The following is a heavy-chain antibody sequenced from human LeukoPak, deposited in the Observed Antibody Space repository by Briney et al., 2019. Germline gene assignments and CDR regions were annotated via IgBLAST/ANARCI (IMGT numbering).Heavy chain of an antibody. CDR1: GFTFDDYA. D-gene: IGHD6-13*01. J-gene: IGHJ4*02. V-gene: IGHV3-9*01. CDR2: ISWNSGSI. CDR3: AKEGAAGSFDY. Sequence: GRSPRLSCAASGFTFDDYAMHWVRQAPGKGLEWVSGISWNSGSIGYADSVKGRFTTSRDNAKNSLYLQMNSLRAEDTALYYCAKEGAAGSFDYWGQGTLVTVSS.